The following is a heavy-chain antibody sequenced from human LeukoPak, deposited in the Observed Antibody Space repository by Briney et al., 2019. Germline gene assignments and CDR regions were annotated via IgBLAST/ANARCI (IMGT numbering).Heavy chain of an antibody. CDR2: TIPLLGTP. V-gene: IGHV1-69*13. CDR3: AEDSSMVTTRAPYYYYYLDV. D-gene: IGHD4-17*01. Sequence: ASVKVSCKASGGTFTNYAISWVRQAPGQGLEWMGGTIPLLGTPNYAQKFQGRVTITADDSTSTAYMELTSLRSEDTAVYYCAEDSSMVTTRAPYYYYYLDVWGQGTTVTVSS. J-gene: IGHJ6*02. CDR1: GGTFTNYA.